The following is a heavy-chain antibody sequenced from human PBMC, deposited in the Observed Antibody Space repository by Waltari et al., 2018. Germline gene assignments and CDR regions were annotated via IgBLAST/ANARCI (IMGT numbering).Heavy chain of an antibody. CDR2: IIPIFGTA. J-gene: IGHJ4*02. V-gene: IGHV1-69*12. Sequence: QVQLVQSGAEVKKPGSSVKVSCKASGGTFSSYAISWVRQAPGQGLDWMGGIIPIFGTANYAQKFQGRVTITADESTSTAYMELSSLRSEDTAVYYCARDGPSEDSYGGDYWGQGTLVTVSS. CDR3: ARDGPSEDSYGGDY. CDR1: GGTFSSYA. D-gene: IGHD5-18*01.